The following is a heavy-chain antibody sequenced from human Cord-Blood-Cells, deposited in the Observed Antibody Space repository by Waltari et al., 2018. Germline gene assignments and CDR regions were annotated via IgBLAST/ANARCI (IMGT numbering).Heavy chain of an antibody. Sequence: EVQLVESGGGLVQPGGSLRLSCAASGFTFSSYEMNWVRQAPGKGLEWVSYISSSGSTIYYADSVKGRCTISRDNAKNSLYLQMNSLRAEDTAVYYCARVPPPPTGYYFDYWGQGTLVTVSS. CDR1: GFTFSSYE. J-gene: IGHJ4*02. CDR2: ISSSGSTI. CDR3: ARVPPPPTGYYFDY. V-gene: IGHV3-48*03.